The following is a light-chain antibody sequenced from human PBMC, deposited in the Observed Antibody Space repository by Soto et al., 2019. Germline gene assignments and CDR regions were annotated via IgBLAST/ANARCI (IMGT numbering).Light chain of an antibody. V-gene: IGKV3-20*01. Sequence: IVFTHSPGTLSLSHWERATRSCTASHSVDSNYFAWYQQKPGQAPRLLIYDASNRATGIPARFSGSGSGTDFTLTISRLEPEDFAVYYCQQYGSSPWTFGQGTKVDIK. CDR1: HSVDSNY. J-gene: IGKJ1*01. CDR3: QQYGSSPWT. CDR2: DAS.